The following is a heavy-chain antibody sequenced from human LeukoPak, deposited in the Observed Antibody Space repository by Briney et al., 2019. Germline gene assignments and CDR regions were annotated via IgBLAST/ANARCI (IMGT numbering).Heavy chain of an antibody. Sequence: PSETLSLTCAVYGVSFSGYYWSWIRQPPGKGLEWIGEINHSGSTNYNPSLKSRVTISVDTSKNQFSLKLSSVAAADTAVYYCARSRFGGSYSGFDYWGQGTLVTVSS. CDR2: INHSGST. V-gene: IGHV4-34*01. CDR1: GVSFSGYY. CDR3: ARSRFGGSYSGFDY. D-gene: IGHD1-26*01. J-gene: IGHJ4*02.